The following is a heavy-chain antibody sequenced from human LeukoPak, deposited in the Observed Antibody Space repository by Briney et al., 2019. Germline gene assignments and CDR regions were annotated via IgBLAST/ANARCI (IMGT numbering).Heavy chain of an antibody. CDR2: ITTGRGET. Sequence: ASVKVSCKASGYTFTDCALHWVRQAPGQSLEWMGWITTGRGETRYTQEVQRRITFTRDTSASTVYMDLSDLRSDDTAVYYCARGGKQWRGGNYFDSWGQGTLVAVSS. V-gene: IGHV1-3*04. D-gene: IGHD6-19*01. CDR3: ARGGKQWRGGNYFDS. J-gene: IGHJ4*02. CDR1: GYTFTDCA.